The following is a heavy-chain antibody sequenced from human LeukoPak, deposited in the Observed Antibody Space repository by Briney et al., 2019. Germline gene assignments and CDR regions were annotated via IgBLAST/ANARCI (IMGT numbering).Heavy chain of an antibody. CDR3: ARGGSLAVAPHLYYFDY. CDR2: INPSGGST. Sequence: ASVKVSCKASGHTFIAYYIHWVRQAPGQGLEWMGIINPSGGSTTYAQNFQGRVTMTRDTSTSAVYMELSSLRSEDTAVYYCARGGSLAVAPHLYYFDYWGQGTLVTVSS. CDR1: GHTFIAYY. D-gene: IGHD6-19*01. J-gene: IGHJ4*02. V-gene: IGHV1-46*01.